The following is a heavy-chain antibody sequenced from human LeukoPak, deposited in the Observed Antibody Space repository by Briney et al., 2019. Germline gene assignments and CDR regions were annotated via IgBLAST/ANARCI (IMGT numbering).Heavy chain of an antibody. CDR3: ARLAWGRLDY. J-gene: IGHJ4*02. Sequence: SETLSLTCTVSGGSISSYYWSWIRQPPGKGLEWIGYIYYSGSTNYNPSLKSRVTISIDRSKNQFSLKLSSVTAADTAVYYCARLAWGRLDYWGQGTLVTVSS. V-gene: IGHV4-59*08. CDR1: GGSISSYY. D-gene: IGHD7-27*01. CDR2: IYYSGST.